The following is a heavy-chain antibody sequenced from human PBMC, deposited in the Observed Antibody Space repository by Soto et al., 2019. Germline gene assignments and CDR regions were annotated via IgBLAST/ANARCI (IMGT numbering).Heavy chain of an antibody. D-gene: IGHD1-26*01. CDR2: ISAYNGNT. CDR1: GYTFTSYG. J-gene: IGHJ5*02. V-gene: IGHV1-18*01. Sequence: ASVKVSCKASGYTFTSYGISWVRQAPGQGLEWKGWISAYNGNTNYAQKLQGRVTMTTDTSTSTAYMELRSLRSDDTAVYYCAREKDSGSYFPFDPWGQGTLVTVSS. CDR3: AREKDSGSYFPFDP.